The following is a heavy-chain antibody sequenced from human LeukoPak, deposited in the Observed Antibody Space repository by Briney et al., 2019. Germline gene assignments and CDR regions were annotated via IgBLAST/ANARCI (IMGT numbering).Heavy chain of an antibody. CDR1: GGSINNGGYY. J-gene: IGHJ4*02. Sequence: PSQTLSLTCTVSGGSINNGGYYWSWIRQHPGKGLEWIGYIYYSGSSYYNPSLRSRVTISVDTSKNQFSLKLSSVTAADTAVYYCAREIAAAGTEPDWGQGTLVTVSS. V-gene: IGHV4-31*03. CDR2: IYYSGSS. D-gene: IGHD6-13*01. CDR3: AREIAAAGTEPD.